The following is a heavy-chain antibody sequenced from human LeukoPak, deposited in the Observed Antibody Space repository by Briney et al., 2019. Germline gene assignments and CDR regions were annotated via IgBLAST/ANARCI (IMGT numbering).Heavy chain of an antibody. CDR3: ARGWGSTSSNYFDP. V-gene: IGHV4-4*07. CDR2: IYGSGST. CDR1: GGSISSYY. Sequence: SETLSLTCTVSGGSISSYYWSWIRQPAGKGLEWIGRIYGSGSTNYSPSLRSRVTISIDTSKNQFSLKVNSVTAADTAVYYCARGWGSTSSNYFDPWGQGTLVTVFS. D-gene: IGHD2-2*01. J-gene: IGHJ5*02.